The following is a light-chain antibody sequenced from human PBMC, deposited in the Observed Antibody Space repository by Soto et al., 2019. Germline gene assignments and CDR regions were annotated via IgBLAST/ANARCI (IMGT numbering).Light chain of an antibody. CDR3: QQSHRTPYT. V-gene: IGKV1-39*01. J-gene: IGKJ2*01. Sequence: DIQMTQSPSSLSASVGDRVTITCRASQSISTYLNWYQQKPGKAPNLLIYTTSTLQTGVPSRFTGSGSGTDFTLTVTNMQPEDFATYYCQQSHRTPYTFG. CDR2: TTS. CDR1: QSISTY.